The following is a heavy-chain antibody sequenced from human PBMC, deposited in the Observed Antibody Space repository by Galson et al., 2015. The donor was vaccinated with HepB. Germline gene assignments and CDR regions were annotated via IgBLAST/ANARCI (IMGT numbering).Heavy chain of an antibody. J-gene: IGHJ4*02. D-gene: IGHD3-3*01. V-gene: IGHV3-30*18. CDR2: ISYDGNNK. CDR1: GFTFSTYG. Sequence: SLRLSCAASGFTFSTYGMNWVRQAPGKGLEWVAAISYDGNNKFYADPVKGRFTISRDNSKNTLLLQMNSLRAEDTAVYYCAKMITIYGVAADYWGQGTLVTVSS. CDR3: AKMITIYGVAADY.